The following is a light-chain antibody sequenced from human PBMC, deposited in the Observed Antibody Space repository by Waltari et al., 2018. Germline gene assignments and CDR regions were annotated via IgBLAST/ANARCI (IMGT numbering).Light chain of an antibody. J-gene: IGLJ3*02. CDR3: QSFDIRLSGGVV. CDR2: GNN. CDR1: SSNHGPGHD. Sequence: QSVLTQPPSMSGAPGQGVPISCPGSSSNHGPGHDVPWYQVFPGTAPKLLIYGNNNRPSGVPDRFSGSKSDTSASLAIGGLQAEDEADYYCQSFDIRLSGGVVFGGGTKVTVL. V-gene: IGLV1-40*01.